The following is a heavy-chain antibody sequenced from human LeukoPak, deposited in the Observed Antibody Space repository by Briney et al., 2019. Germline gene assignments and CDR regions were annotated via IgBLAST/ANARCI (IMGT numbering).Heavy chain of an antibody. V-gene: IGHV1-2*02. J-gene: IGHJ5*02. Sequence: GASVKVSCKASGYTFTGYYMHWVRQAPGQGLEWMGWINPNSGGTNYAQKFQGRFTMTRDTSISTAYMELSRLRSDDTAVYYCAREVAATPRNNWFDPWGQGTLVTVSS. D-gene: IGHD2-15*01. CDR2: INPNSGGT. CDR3: AREVAATPRNNWFDP. CDR1: GYTFTGYY.